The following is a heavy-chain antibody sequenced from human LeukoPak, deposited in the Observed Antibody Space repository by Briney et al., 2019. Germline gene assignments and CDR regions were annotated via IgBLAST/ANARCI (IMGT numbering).Heavy chain of an antibody. V-gene: IGHV1-8*03. CDR3: ATQGAYSQNAFDI. Sequence: GASVKVSCKASGYTFTSYGISWVRQATGQGLEWMGWMNPNSGNTGYAQKFQGRVTITRNTSISTAYMELSSLRSEDTAVYYCATQGAYSQNAFDIWGQGTMVTVSS. CDR2: MNPNSGNT. J-gene: IGHJ3*02. D-gene: IGHD4-11*01. CDR1: GYTFTSYG.